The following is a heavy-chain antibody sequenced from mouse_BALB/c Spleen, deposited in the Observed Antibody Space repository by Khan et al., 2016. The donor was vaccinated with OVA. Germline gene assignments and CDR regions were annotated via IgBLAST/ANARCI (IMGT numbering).Heavy chain of an antibody. CDR3: ARGRDGNWYFDF. Sequence: QVQLKQSGAELARPGASVKLSCKASGYSFTSYWMQWVKQRPGQGLAWIGAIYPGDGATRYTQKFKGKATLTAANSSSPAYMQLSSLASEDSAIYYCARGRDGNWYFDFGGAGTTVTVSS. CDR2: IYPGDGAT. CDR1: GYSFTSYW. V-gene: IGHV1-87*01. J-gene: IGHJ1*01. D-gene: IGHD2-1*01.